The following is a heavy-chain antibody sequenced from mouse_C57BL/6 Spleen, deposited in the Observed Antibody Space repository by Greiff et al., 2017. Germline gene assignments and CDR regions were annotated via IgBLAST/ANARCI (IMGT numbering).Heavy chain of an antibody. CDR2: INPSTGGT. V-gene: IGHV1-42*01. CDR3: ARIDYGYDGGYAMDY. D-gene: IGHD2-2*01. J-gene: IGHJ4*01. CDR1: GYSFTGYY. Sequence: DVKLQESGPELVKPGASVKISCKASGYSFTGYYMNWVKQSPEKSLEWIGEINPSTGGTTYNQKFKAKATLTVDKSSSTAYMQLKSLTSEDSAVYYCARIDYGYDGGYAMDYWGQGTSVTVSS.